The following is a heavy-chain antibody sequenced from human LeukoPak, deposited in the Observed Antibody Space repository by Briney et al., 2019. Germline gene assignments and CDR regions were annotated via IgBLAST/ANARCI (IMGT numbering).Heavy chain of an antibody. CDR1: GFTFNSYA. D-gene: IGHD1-7*01. J-gene: IGHJ4*02. V-gene: IGHV3-23*01. CDR2: IGAGSGTT. CDR3: ARNWNYDD. Sequence: GGSLRLSCAASGFTFNSYAMTWVRQATGRGLECVSSIGAGSGTTHYADSVKGRFTISRDNSKNTLYLQMNSLRAEDTAVYYCARNWNYDDWGQGTLVTVSS.